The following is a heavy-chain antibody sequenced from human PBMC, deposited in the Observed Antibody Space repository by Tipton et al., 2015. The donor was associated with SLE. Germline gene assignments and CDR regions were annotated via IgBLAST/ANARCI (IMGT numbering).Heavy chain of an antibody. D-gene: IGHD1-26*01. CDR2: IIHSGVT. V-gene: IGHV4-34*12. CDR1: GGSFNGYF. CDR3: ARDGRSGWFGP. J-gene: IGHJ5*02. Sequence: LRLSCAVSGGSFNGYFWTWIRQPPGKGLEWIAEIIHSGVTNYNPSLRSRVNISVDMSKSQVSLKLTSVTAADTAVYYCARDGRSGWFGPWGQGTLVTVSS.